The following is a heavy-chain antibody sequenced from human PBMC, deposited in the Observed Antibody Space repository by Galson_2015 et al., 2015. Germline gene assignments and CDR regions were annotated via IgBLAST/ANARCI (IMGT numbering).Heavy chain of an antibody. CDR3: ARDAKVLLGNWFDP. CDR1: RFTFSSYL. D-gene: IGHD4/OR15-4a*01. J-gene: IGHJ5*02. CDR2: IGASNDFK. V-gene: IGHV3-21*01. Sequence: SLRLSCAASRFTFSSYLMHWVRLSPGKGLELVSYIGASNDFKYYADSVQGTLTISRDNAKKSIYLQMDNLRVDDTAVYYCARDAKVLLGNWFDPWGQGTLVTVSA.